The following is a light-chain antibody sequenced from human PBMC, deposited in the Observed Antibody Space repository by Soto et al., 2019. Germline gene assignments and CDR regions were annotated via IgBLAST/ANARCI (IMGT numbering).Light chain of an antibody. CDR3: SSYAGAYTVV. Sequence: QSALTQSRSMSGSPGQSVTISCTGTTTDLTSYNSVSWYQQHPGQAPKLILFGVSERPSGVPDRFSGSKSGNTASLTISGLQPEDEAHYYCSSYAGAYTVVFGGGTKLTVL. CDR2: GVS. J-gene: IGLJ2*01. CDR1: TTDLTSYNS. V-gene: IGLV2-11*01.